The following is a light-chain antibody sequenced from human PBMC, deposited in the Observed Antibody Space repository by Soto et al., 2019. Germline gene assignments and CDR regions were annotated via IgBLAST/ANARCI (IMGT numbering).Light chain of an antibody. CDR3: QQYGISPRT. V-gene: IGKV3-15*01. J-gene: IGKJ1*01. Sequence: EIVMTQSPATLSVSPGERATLSCRASQSVSSNLAWYQQKPGQAPRLLIYGASTRATGIPARFSGSGSGTEFTLTISSLEPEDFAVYYCQQYGISPRTFGQGTKVEIK. CDR2: GAS. CDR1: QSVSSN.